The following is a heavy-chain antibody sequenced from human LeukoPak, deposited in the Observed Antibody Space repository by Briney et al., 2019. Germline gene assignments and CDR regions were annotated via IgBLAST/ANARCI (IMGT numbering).Heavy chain of an antibody. CDR1: GFTFSSYG. CDR2: ISYDGSNK. Sequence: GRSLRLSCAASGFTFSSYGMHWVRQAPGKGLEWVGVISYDGSNKYYADSVKGRFTISRDNSKNTLYLQMNSLRAEDPAVYYCARLGIVVPDYWGQGTLVTVSS. D-gene: IGHD2-2*01. CDR3: ARLGIVVPDY. V-gene: IGHV3-30*03. J-gene: IGHJ4*02.